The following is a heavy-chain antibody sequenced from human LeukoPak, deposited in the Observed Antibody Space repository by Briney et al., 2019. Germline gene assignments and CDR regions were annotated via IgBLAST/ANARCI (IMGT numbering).Heavy chain of an antibody. V-gene: IGHV4-59*01. CDR1: GGSISSYY. Sequence: SETLSLTCTVSGGSISSYYWSWIRQPPGKGLERIGYIYYSGSTNYNPSLKSRVTISVFTSKNQFSLKLSSVTAADTAVYYCARALDYGDKLEYWGQGTLVTVSS. CDR3: ARALDYGDKLEY. J-gene: IGHJ4*02. CDR2: IYYSGST. D-gene: IGHD4-17*01.